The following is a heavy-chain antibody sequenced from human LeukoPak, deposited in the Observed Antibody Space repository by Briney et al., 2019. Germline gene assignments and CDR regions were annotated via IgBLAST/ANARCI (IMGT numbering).Heavy chain of an antibody. J-gene: IGHJ5*02. Sequence: ASVKVSCKASGYTFTDYYIQWLRQAPGQGGEWRGWVNPNCGVTNYAQKFQGRVTMTRDTSISTAYMELSRLRSDDTAIYYCARRSGGSGTYSASDPWGQGTLVTVSS. V-gene: IGHV1-2*02. D-gene: IGHD3-10*01. CDR2: VNPNCGVT. CDR3: ARRSGGSGTYSASDP. CDR1: GYTFTDYY.